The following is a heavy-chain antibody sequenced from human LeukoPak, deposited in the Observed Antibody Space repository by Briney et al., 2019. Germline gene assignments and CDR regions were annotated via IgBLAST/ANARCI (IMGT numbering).Heavy chain of an antibody. D-gene: IGHD3-22*01. J-gene: IGHJ4*02. Sequence: SETLSLTCAVSGYSISSGYYWGWIRQPPGKGLEWIGSIYHSGSTYYNPSLKSRVTISVDTSKNHFSLKLSSVTAADTAVYYCARQGDYYDSSGYYYVDYWGQGTLVTVSS. CDR1: GYSISSGYY. V-gene: IGHV4-38-2*01. CDR2: IYHSGST. CDR3: ARQGDYYDSSGYYYVDY.